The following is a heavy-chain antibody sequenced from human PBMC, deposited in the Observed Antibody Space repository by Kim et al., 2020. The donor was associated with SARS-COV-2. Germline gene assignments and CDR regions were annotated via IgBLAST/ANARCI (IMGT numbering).Heavy chain of an antibody. Sequence: YADSVKGRFTISRDNSKNTLYLQMNSLRAEDTAVYYCAKALIWFGEGCDYWGQGTLVTVSS. D-gene: IGHD3-10*01. V-gene: IGHV3-30*02. CDR3: AKALIWFGEGCDY. J-gene: IGHJ4*02.